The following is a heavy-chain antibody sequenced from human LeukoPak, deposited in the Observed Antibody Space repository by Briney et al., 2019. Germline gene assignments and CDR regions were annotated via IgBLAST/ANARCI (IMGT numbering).Heavy chain of an antibody. D-gene: IGHD3-10*01. CDR2: IGDDGSTT. V-gene: IGHV3-74*01. CDR3: ARASRGNWFDP. J-gene: IGHJ5*02. Sequence: GGSLRLSCAASGFTFSSYSMNWARQAPGKGLVWVSRIGDDGSTTAYADSVKGRFTISRDNAKNTLYPQMNSLRAEDTAVYYCARASRGNWFDPWGQGTLVTVSS. CDR1: GFTFSSYS.